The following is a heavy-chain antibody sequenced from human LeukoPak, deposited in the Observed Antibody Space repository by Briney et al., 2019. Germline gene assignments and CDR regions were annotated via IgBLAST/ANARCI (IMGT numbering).Heavy chain of an antibody. CDR3: AKDMNDFWSGYFDY. CDR2: ISGSGGST. D-gene: IGHD3-3*01. V-gene: IGHV3-23*01. Sequence: GGSLRLSCAASGFTFSSYAMSWVRQAPGKGLEWVSAISGSGGSTYYADSVKGRFTISRDNSKNTLYLQMSGLRAEDTAVYYCAKDMNDFWSGYFDYWGQGTLVTVSS. CDR1: GFTFSSYA. J-gene: IGHJ4*02.